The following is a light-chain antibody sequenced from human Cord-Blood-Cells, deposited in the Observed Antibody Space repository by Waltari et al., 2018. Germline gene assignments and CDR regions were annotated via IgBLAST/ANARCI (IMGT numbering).Light chain of an antibody. J-gene: IGLJ3*02. V-gene: IGLV2-14*03. CDR1: RSDVGGYNY. CDR2: DVS. Sequence: QSALTQPASVSGSPGQSITISCTGTRSDVGGYNYVSWYQQHPGKAPKLIIYDVSNRPSGVSNRFSGSKSGNTASLTISGLQAEDEADYYCSSYTSSSTLWVFGGGTKLTVL. CDR3: SSYTSSSTLWV.